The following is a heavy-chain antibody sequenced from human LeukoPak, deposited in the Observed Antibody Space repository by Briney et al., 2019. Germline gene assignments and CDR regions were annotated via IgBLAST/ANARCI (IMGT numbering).Heavy chain of an antibody. D-gene: IGHD5-18*01. CDR1: GYTFTSYY. Sequence: APVKGSCKASGYTFTSYYMHLVRQAPGQGLEWMGIINPSGGGTSYAQNFQGRVTMTRDTSTSTVYMELSSLKSEDTAVYYCARFHSSLHTAGNYWGQGTQVTVSS. V-gene: IGHV1-46*01. CDR2: INPSGGGT. J-gene: IGHJ4*02. CDR3: ARFHSSLHTAGNY.